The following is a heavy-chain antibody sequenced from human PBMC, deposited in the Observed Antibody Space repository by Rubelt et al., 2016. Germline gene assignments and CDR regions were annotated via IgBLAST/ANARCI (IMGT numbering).Heavy chain of an antibody. CDR3: ARELTGDLEGTFDF. Sequence: QVQLVQSGAEVKKPGSSVKVSCKASGGTFTSYYMHWVRQVPGQGLEWMGIIDPRGGSTNYAQNFEGRVTMTRDTTTTTLYMELSSLRSEDTAVYYCARELTGDLEGTFDFWGQGTLVTVSS. D-gene: IGHD3-9*01. V-gene: IGHV1-46*01. J-gene: IGHJ4*02. CDR2: IDPRGGST. CDR1: GGTFTSYY.